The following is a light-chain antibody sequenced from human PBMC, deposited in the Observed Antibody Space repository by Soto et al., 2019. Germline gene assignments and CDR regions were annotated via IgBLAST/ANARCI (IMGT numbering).Light chain of an antibody. CDR2: GAA. CDR3: LQYGTSQT. J-gene: IGKJ1*01. CDR1: QSVRSNN. V-gene: IGKV3-20*01. Sequence: ESVLTQSPGTLSLSPGERATLSCWASQSVRSNNLAWYQQKPGQAPRLLLYGAAIRVTGIPDRFTGGGSGPDFTPTISRLEHEDFAVYYFLQYGTSQTFGQGTKVQI.